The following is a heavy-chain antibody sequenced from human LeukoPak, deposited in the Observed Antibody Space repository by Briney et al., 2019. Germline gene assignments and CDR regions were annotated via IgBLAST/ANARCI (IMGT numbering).Heavy chain of an antibody. CDR2: MYHSGST. J-gene: IGHJ5*02. V-gene: IGHV4-30-2*01. CDR3: AREPYDILTGYGKNWFDP. Sequence: SETLSLTCAVSGGSISSGGYSWSWSRQPPGRGLWWMGYMYHSGSTYYNPSLKSRVTISVDRSTNHFSLKMSSVTAADTAVYYCAREPYDILTGYGKNWFDPWGQGTLVTVSS. CDR1: GGSISSGGYS. D-gene: IGHD3-9*01.